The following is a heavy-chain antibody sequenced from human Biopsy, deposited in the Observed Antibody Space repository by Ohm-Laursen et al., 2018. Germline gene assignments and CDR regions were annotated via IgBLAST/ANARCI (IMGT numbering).Heavy chain of an antibody. CDR3: ARGSGYFKLDV. V-gene: IGHV4-34*01. CDR1: GDSSSGYF. D-gene: IGHD5-12*01. J-gene: IGHJ6*02. Sequence: TLSLTCAVNGDSSSGYFWNWIRQPPGQGLEWIGEINQSGSTKYNPSLKRRATLSADSSNSQFSLRLTSVTAADTDIYYCARGSGYFKLDVWGQGTTVTVSS. CDR2: INQSGST.